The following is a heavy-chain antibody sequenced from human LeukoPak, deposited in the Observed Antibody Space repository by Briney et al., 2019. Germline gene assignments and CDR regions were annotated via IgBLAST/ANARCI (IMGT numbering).Heavy chain of an antibody. CDR1: GYTFTIYD. CDR2: MNPNSGNT. Sequence: GASVKVPCKASGYTFTIYDINWVRQATGQGLVWMGWMNPNSGNTGYAQKFQGRVTTTRNTSISTAYMELSSLRSEDTAVYYCARETSSTSYYMDVWGKGTTVTVSS. CDR3: ARETSSTSYYMDV. V-gene: IGHV1-8*01. J-gene: IGHJ6*03. D-gene: IGHD2-2*01.